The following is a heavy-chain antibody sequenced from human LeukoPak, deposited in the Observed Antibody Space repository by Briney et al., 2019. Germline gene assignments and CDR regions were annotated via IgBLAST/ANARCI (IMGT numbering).Heavy chain of an antibody. D-gene: IGHD1-1*01. V-gene: IGHV3-23*01. CDR2: ISGSGGST. CDR1: GFTFSSYA. J-gene: IGHJ4*02. Sequence: GGSLRLSCAASGFTFSSYAMSWVRQAPGKGLEWVSAISGSGGSTYYADSVKGRFTISRDNSKNTLYLQMNSLRAEDTAVYYCARGPWRSWTFDYWGQGTLVTVSS. CDR3: ARGPWRSWTFDY.